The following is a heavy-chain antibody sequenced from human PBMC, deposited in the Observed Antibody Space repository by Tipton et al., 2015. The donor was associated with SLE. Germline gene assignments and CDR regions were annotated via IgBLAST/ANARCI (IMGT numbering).Heavy chain of an antibody. CDR2: ITNDGNAV. D-gene: IGHD3-10*01. CDR3: VRGSSVPGIDY. Sequence: QLVQSGGGVVQPGRSLRLSCAASGFPFSNHGMHWVRQAPGMGLVWVSLITNDGNAVTYADSVKGRFTISRDNAKSTLFLQMNSLRVEDTAVYYCVRGSSVPGIDYWGQGTLVTVSS. CDR1: GFPFSNHG. V-gene: IGHV3-74*02. J-gene: IGHJ4*02.